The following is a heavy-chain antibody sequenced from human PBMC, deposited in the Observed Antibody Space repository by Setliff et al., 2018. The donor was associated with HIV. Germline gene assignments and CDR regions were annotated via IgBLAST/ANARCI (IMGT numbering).Heavy chain of an antibody. CDR3: ARELGPIYYFHYMDV. CDR1: GFTFSSYS. CDR2: ISYDGGER. J-gene: IGHJ6*03. D-gene: IGHD7-27*01. Sequence: PGGSLRLSCAASGFTFSSYSMNWVRQAPGKGLEWVSVISYDGGERYYAESVKGRFTISRDNSKSTVYLQMNSLRVEDTAVYYCARELGPIYYFHYMDVWGKGTTVTVSS. V-gene: IGHV3-30*03.